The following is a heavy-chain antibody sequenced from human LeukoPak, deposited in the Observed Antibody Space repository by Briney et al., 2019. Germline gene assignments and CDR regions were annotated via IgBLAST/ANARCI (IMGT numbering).Heavy chain of an antibody. Sequence: GGSLRLSCAASGFTFSSYSMNWVRQAPGKGLEWVSSISSSSSYIYYADSVKGRFTISRDNAKNSLYLQMNSLRAEDTAVYYCVRDRYDILTGYNDAFDIWGQGTMVTVSS. CDR1: GFTFSSYS. CDR2: ISSSSSYI. CDR3: VRDRYDILTGYNDAFDI. V-gene: IGHV3-21*01. D-gene: IGHD3-9*01. J-gene: IGHJ3*02.